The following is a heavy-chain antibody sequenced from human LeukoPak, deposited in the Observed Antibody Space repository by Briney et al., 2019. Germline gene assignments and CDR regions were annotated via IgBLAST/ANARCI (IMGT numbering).Heavy chain of an antibody. V-gene: IGHV3-48*01. CDR3: ARGGGYDSSGYTNF. CDR1: GFTFSSYS. Sequence: PGGSLRLSCAASGFTFSSYSMNWVRQAPGKGLESCSYISSCSSTIYYADSVKGRFTISRDNAKNSLYLQMNSLRAEDTALYHCARGGGYDSSGYTNFWGQGTMVTVSS. CDR2: ISSCSSTI. D-gene: IGHD3-22*01. J-gene: IGHJ3*01.